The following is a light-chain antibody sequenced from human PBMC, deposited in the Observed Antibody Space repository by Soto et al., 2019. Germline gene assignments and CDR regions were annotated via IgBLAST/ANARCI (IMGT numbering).Light chain of an antibody. J-gene: IGKJ1*01. CDR2: LTS. V-gene: IGKV1-39*01. Sequence: DIQMTQSPSSLSASVGDRVTITCRASQSISTYLHWFQQKPGRAPKLLIYLTSTLQSGVPSRFSGSGSGTDFTLTISSLQPEDFATYYCHQSSTTPWTFGQGTKVDVK. CDR1: QSISTY. CDR3: HQSSTTPWT.